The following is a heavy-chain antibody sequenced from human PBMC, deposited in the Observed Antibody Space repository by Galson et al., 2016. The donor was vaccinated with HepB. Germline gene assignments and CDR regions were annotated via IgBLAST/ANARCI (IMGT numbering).Heavy chain of an antibody. Sequence: SLRLSCAASGFTFSSYGMHWVRQAPGKGLEWVAVIWSDGDNKNYADSVKGRFTVSRDDSHVYLQMNSLRAEDTAIYYCARARDNTREYHSLDVWGQGTTVTVAS. CDR2: IWSDGDNK. V-gene: IGHV3-33*01. CDR1: GFTFSSYG. CDR3: ARARDNTREYHSLDV. D-gene: IGHD6-6*01. J-gene: IGHJ6*02.